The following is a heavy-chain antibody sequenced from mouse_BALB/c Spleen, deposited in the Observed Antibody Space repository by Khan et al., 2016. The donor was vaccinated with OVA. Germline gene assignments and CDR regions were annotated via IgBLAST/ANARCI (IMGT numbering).Heavy chain of an antibody. CDR2: IDPEADFT. CDR3: TGRVYGSSYGFAY. Sequence: QVRLQQSGAELVRPGASVTLSCKASGYTFTDYELHWVKQTPVHGLEWTGAIDPEADFTAYNQKFKGKATLTADKSSSTAYMELRSLTSEDSAVYYCTGRVYGSSYGFAYWGQGTLVAVS. D-gene: IGHD1-1*01. J-gene: IGHJ3*01. V-gene: IGHV1-15*01. CDR1: GYTFTDYE.